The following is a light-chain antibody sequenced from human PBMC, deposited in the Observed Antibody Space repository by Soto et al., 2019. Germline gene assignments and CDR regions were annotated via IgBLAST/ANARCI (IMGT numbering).Light chain of an antibody. CDR3: QQYYSYLIT. V-gene: IGKV1-8*01. CDR1: QGISSY. J-gene: IGKJ5*01. Sequence: AIRMTQSPSSLSASTVDRVTITCRASQGISSYLAWYQQKPGKAPKLLIYAASTLQSGVPSRFSGSGSGTDFTLTISCLQSEDFATYYCQQYYSYLITFGQGTRLEIK. CDR2: AAS.